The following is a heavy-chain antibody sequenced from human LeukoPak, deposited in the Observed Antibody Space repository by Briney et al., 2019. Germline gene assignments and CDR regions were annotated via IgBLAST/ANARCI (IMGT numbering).Heavy chain of an antibody. CDR2: ISYDGSNK. CDR1: GFTFSSYA. CDR3: ARAHDYGDPFDY. V-gene: IGHV3-30-3*01. J-gene: IGHJ4*02. Sequence: GRSLRLSCAASGFTFSSYAMHWVRQAPGKGLEWVAVISYDGSNKYYADSVKGRFTISRDNSKNTLYLQMNSLRAEDTAVYYCARAHDYGDPFDYWGQGTLVTVSS. D-gene: IGHD4-17*01.